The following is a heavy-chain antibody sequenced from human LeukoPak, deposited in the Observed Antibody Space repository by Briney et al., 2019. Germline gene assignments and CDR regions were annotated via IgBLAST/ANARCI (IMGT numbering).Heavy chain of an antibody. Sequence: GASVKVSCKASGYTFTSYYMHWVRPAPGQGLAWMGIINPSGGSKSYAQKFQGRVTMTRDTSTSTVYMELSSLRSEDTAVYYCARDRETLRYFDWLSGLDVWGQGTTVTVSS. V-gene: IGHV1-46*01. CDR2: INPSGGSK. CDR1: GYTFTSYY. D-gene: IGHD3-9*01. CDR3: ARDRETLRYFDWLSGLDV. J-gene: IGHJ6*02.